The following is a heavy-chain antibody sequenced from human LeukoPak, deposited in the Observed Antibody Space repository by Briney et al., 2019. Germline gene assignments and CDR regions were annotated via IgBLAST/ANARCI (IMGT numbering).Heavy chain of an antibody. J-gene: IGHJ3*02. CDR3: VKQAALAYDAFDI. Sequence: GGSLRLSCVASGITFSRYAMSWVRQAAGKGLEWVSTVSDSGGSAYYADSAKGRFTISRDNSKNTLYLQMSSLRAEDTAVYYCVKQAALAYDAFDIWGQGTMVTVSS. D-gene: IGHD2-15*01. CDR1: GITFSRYA. CDR2: VSDSGGSA. V-gene: IGHV3-23*01.